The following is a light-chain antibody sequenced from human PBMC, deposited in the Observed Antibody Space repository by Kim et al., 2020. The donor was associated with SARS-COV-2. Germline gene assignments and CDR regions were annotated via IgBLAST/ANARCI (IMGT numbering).Light chain of an antibody. CDR2: QDS. V-gene: IGLV3-1*01. J-gene: IGLJ3*02. CDR1: KLGYKY. Sequence: SYELTQPPSVSVSPGQTASITCSGDKLGYKYACWYQQKPGQSPVLVIYQDSKRPSGIPERFSGSNSGNTATLTISGTQAMDEADYYCQAWDSTWVFG. CDR3: QAWDSTWV.